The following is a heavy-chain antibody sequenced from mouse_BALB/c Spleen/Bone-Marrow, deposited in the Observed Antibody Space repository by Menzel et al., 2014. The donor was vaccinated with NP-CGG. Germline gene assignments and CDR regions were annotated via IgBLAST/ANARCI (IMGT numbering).Heavy chain of an antibody. CDR1: GYTFSSFV. CDR3: ARSYDGLGGYYAMDY. J-gene: IGHJ4*01. D-gene: IGHD2-3*01. CDR2: INPYNDGT. Sequence: EVKLQESGPELVKPGASVKMSCKASGYTFSSFVMHWVKQKPGQGLEWIGYINPYNDGTKYNEKFKGKATLTSDKSSSTAYMELKSLTSEDSAVYYSARSYDGLGGYYAMDYWGQGTSVTVSA. V-gene: IGHV1-14*01.